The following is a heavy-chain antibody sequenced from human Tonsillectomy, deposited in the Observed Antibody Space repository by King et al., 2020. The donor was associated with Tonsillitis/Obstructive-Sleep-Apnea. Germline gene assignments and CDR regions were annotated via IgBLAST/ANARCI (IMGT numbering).Heavy chain of an antibody. CDR2: ISPGDSDT. Sequence: QLVQSGAEVKKPGESLKISCKGSGYSFSSYWIAWVRQMPGKGLEWMGIISPGDSDTRYSPSFQGQVTNPADKSISTAYLQWSSLKASDTAMYYCARHYYGINYYYIDVRGKGTTVTVPS. CDR3: ARHYYGINYYYIDV. D-gene: IGHD3-10*01. CDR1: GYSFSSYW. V-gene: IGHV5-51*01. J-gene: IGHJ6*03.